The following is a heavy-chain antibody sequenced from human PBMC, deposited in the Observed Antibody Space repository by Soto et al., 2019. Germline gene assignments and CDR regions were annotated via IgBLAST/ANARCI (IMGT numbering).Heavy chain of an antibody. CDR2: IIPIFGTA. J-gene: IGHJ4*02. CDR1: GGTFSSYA. CDR3: AHESGSGWGSTTDY. V-gene: IGHV1-69*12. D-gene: IGHD6-19*01. Sequence: QVQLVQSGAEVKKPGSSVKVSCKASGGTFSSYAISWVRQDPGQGLEWMGGIIPIFGTANYAQKFQGRVTITADESTSTDYMELSSLRSEDTAVYYCAHESGSGWGSTTDYWGQGTLVTVSS.